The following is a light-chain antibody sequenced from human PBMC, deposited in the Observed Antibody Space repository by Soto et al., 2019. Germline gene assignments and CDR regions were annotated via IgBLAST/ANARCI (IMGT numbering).Light chain of an antibody. J-gene: IGKJ1*01. CDR1: QSVSSNY. CDR2: GAS. CDR3: QQYGSLSWT. V-gene: IGKV3-20*01. Sequence: DIVLTQSPGTLSLSPGERATISCRASQSVSSNYLAWYQQKPGQAPRLLIHGASTRATGVPERFSGSGSGPDFTLTISRLEPEDFAVYHCQQYGSLSWTFGQGTKVELK.